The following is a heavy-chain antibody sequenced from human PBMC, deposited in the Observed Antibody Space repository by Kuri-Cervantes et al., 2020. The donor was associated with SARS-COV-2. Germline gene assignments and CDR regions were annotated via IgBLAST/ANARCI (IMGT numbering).Heavy chain of an antibody. J-gene: IGHJ4*02. CDR3: AKDALPTYYYDSSGSSLDY. Sequence: GESLSLACVASGFNSSTTYMHWVSQAPGKGLEWVTFISSDGTNKRCMASGKGRFTISRDNSQNTLQLQMNSLRAEDTAVYYCAKDALPTYYYDSSGSSLDYWGQGTLVTVSS. CDR1: GFNSSTTY. CDR2: ISSDGTNK. V-gene: IGHV3-30*18. D-gene: IGHD3-22*01.